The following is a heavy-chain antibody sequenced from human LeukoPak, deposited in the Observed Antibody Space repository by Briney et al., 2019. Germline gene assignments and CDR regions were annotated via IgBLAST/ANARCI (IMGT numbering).Heavy chain of an antibody. Sequence: PGGSLRLSCAASGFSFSAYAMSWVRQAPGKGLEWVSIITSTGSSTFYADSVKGRFTISRDNSKNTLFLQMNGLRAQDTALYYCAKAGHTVTTELDYWGQGTLVTVS. CDR1: GFSFSAYA. D-gene: IGHD4-17*01. CDR2: ITSTGSST. V-gene: IGHV3-23*01. J-gene: IGHJ4*02. CDR3: AKAGHTVTTELDY.